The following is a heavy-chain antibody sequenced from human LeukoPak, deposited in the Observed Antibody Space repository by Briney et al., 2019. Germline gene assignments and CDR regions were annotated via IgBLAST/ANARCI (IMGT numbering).Heavy chain of an antibody. CDR1: GGPISSYY. J-gene: IGHJ4*02. V-gene: IGHV4-4*07. CDR2: IYTSGST. D-gene: IGHD3-10*01. CDR3: ARASYYYGSGSYRFDY. Sequence: SETLSLTCTVSGGPISSYYWSWIRQPAGKGLEWIGRIYTSGSTNYNPSLKSRVTMSVDTSKNQFSLKLSSVTAADTAVYYCARASYYYGSGSYRFDYWGQGTLVTVSS.